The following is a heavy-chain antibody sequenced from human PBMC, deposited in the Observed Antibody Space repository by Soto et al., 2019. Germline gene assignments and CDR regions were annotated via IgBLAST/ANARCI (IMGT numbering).Heavy chain of an antibody. V-gene: IGHV4-34*01. D-gene: IGHD6-13*01. J-gene: IGHJ4*02. CDR3: ARGSAAGPWRPGNYFDY. Sequence: QVQLQQWGAGLLKPSETLSLTCAVYGGSFSGYYWSWIRQPPGKGLEWIGEINHSGSTNYNPSLKSQLPISLDTSKNQFSLKLSSATAADTDVYYCARGSAAGPWRPGNYFDYWGQGTLVTVSS. CDR1: GGSFSGYY. CDR2: INHSGST.